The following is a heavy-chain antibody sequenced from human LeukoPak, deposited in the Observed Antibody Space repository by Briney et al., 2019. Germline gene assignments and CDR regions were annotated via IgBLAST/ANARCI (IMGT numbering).Heavy chain of an antibody. CDR1: GYSFTSYW. V-gene: IGHV5-51*01. J-gene: IGHJ4*02. CDR2: LYPGYSDT. CDR3: ARLPSIHHCFDC. D-gene: IGHD5-18*01. Sequence: GESLKISCKGSGYSFTSYWIGWVRQMPGKGLEWMGILYPGYSDTRYRPSFQGQVTISADKSISTAYLQWSSLKASDTAMYDCARLPSIHHCFDCWGQGTLVTVSS.